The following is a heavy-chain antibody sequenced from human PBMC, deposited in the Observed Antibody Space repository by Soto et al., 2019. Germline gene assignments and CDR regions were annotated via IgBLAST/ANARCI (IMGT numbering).Heavy chain of an antibody. V-gene: IGHV3-11*01. J-gene: IGHJ6*03. CDR1: GFTFSDYY. D-gene: IGHD6-13*01. Sequence: GGSLRLSCAASGFTFSDYYMSWIRQAPGKGLEWVSYISSSGSTIYYADSVKGRFTISRDNAKNSLYLQMNSLRAEDTAVYYCARDSSSIAAAGPLGGIYYYYYYMDVWGKGTTVTVSS. CDR2: ISSSGSTI. CDR3: ARDSSSIAAAGPLGGIYYYYYYMDV.